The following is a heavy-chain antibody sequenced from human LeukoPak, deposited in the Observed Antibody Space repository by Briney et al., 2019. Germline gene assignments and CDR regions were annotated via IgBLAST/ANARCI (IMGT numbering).Heavy chain of an antibody. J-gene: IGHJ6*02. CDR2: INHSGST. CDR3: ARENTEYYDFWSGYSPSYYYYGMDV. V-gene: IGHV4-39*07. D-gene: IGHD3-3*01. Sequence: SETLSLTCTVSGGSITSGEHYCSWIRQPPGKGLEWIGEINHSGSTNYNPSLKSRVTISVDTSKNQFSLKLSSVTAADTAVYYCARENTEYYDFWSGYSPSYYYYGMDVWGQGTTVTVSS. CDR1: GGSITSGEHY.